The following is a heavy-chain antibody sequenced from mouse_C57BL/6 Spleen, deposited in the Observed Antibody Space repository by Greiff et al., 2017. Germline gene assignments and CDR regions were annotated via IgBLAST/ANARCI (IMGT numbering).Heavy chain of an antibody. CDR2: IYPGSGST. CDR1: GYTFTSYW. Sequence: QVQLQQPGAELVKPGASVKMSCKASGYTFTSYWITWVKQWPGQGLEWIGDIYPGSGSTNYNEKFKSKATLTVDTSSSTAYMQLSSLTSEDSAVYYCARKGLRVYAMDYWGQGTSVTVSS. J-gene: IGHJ4*01. V-gene: IGHV1-55*01. D-gene: IGHD1-1*01. CDR3: ARKGLRVYAMDY.